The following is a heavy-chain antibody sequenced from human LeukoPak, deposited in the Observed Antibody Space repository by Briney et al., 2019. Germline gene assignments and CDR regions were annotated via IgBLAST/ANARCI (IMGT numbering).Heavy chain of an antibody. V-gene: IGHV4-34*01. CDR1: RWSFSDYY. CDR2: INHRGST. J-gene: IGHJ6*03. D-gene: IGHD3-10*01. CDR3: ARRALYGSGRYHYYYYMDV. Sequence: PSYTLSLTCPVYRWSFSDYYWSWIRHPPGPGQESILEINHRGSTNYNPSPNTRVTIQVDTSNNQLSMKVSSVTAADTAVCYWARRALYGSGRYHYYYYMDVWGKGTTVTVSS.